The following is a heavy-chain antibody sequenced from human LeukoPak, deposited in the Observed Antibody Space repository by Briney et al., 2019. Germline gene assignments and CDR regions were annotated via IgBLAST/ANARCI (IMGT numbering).Heavy chain of an antibody. CDR3: TRVGRSYYGNFDY. J-gene: IGHJ4*02. V-gene: IGHV3-21*01. Sequence: PGGSLRLSCAASGFTFSSYSMNWVRQAPGKGLEWVSSISTSSSHIYYADSVKGRFTISRDNAKNTLYLQMNSLRVEDTAVYYCTRVGRSYYGNFDYWGQGTLVTVSS. CDR2: ISTSSSHI. CDR1: GFTFSSYS. D-gene: IGHD3-10*01.